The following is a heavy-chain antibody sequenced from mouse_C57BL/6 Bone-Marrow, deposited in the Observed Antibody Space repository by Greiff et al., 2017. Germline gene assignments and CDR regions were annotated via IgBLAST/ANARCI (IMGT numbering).Heavy chain of an antibody. V-gene: IGHV1-72*01. CDR3: AGSGLITAVVARNWYFDV. CDR2: IDPKSGGT. Sequence: VQLQQPGAELVKPGASVKLSCKASGYTFTSYWMHWVKQRPGRGLEWIGRIDPKSGGTKYNEKFKSKATLTADKPSSTAYMQPSSLTSEDSAVYDCAGSGLITAVVARNWYFDVWGTGTTVTVSS. D-gene: IGHD1-1*01. J-gene: IGHJ1*03. CDR1: GYTFTSYW.